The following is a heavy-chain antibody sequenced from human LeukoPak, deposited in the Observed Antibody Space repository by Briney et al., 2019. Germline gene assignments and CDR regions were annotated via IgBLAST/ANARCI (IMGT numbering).Heavy chain of an antibody. D-gene: IGHD3-10*01. CDR3: ARDHYFGSGSYPGD. J-gene: IGHJ4*02. Sequence: GASVKVSFKASGYTFTSYGISWVGQAPGQGLEWMGWTSANNGNTNYAQKLQGRVTMTTDTSTSTAYMELRSLRSDDTAVYYCARDHYFGSGSYPGDWGQGTLVTVSS. CDR2: TSANNGNT. V-gene: IGHV1-18*01. CDR1: GYTFTSYG.